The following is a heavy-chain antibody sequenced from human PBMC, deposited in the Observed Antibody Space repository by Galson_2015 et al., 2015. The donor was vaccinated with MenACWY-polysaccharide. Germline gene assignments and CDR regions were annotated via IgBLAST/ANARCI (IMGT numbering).Heavy chain of an antibody. Sequence: SLRLSCAASGFTFTSYAMSRVRQAPGKGLEWVSAIRSSGTNTYYADSVKGRFTISRDSSKNTLYLQMSSLRAEDTAVYYCAKDSTDFWSVAGRFDHWGQGTLVTVSS. J-gene: IGHJ5*02. V-gene: IGHV3-23*01. CDR2: IRSSGTNT. CDR3: AKDSTDFWSVAGRFDH. CDR1: GFTFTSYA. D-gene: IGHD3-3*01.